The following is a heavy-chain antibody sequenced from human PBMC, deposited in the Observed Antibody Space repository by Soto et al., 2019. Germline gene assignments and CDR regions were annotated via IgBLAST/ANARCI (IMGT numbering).Heavy chain of an antibody. J-gene: IGHJ5*02. CDR2: IYYSGST. Sequence: SETLSLTCTVSGGSISSSSYYWGWIRQPPGKGLEWIGSIYYSGSTYYNPSLKSRVTISVDTSKNQFFLKLSSVTAADTAVYYCARHQDLQNWFDPWGQGTLVTVSS. CDR3: ARHQDLQNWFDP. V-gene: IGHV4-39*01. CDR1: GGSISSSSYY.